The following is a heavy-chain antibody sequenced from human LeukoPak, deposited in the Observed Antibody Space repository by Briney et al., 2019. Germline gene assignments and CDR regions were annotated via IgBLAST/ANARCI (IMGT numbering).Heavy chain of an antibody. CDR1: GDSISSNSYY. J-gene: IGHJ4*01. CDR2: IYYSGST. CDR3: ARHERTWNNGGC. V-gene: IGHV4-39*01. Sequence: PSETLTLTCTVSGDSISSNSYYWGCIRQPPGKGLEWIGSIYYSGSTYNNPSLKSRVTISVDTSKNQFSLKLNSLTAADTAVYYCARHERTWNNGGCWGQGRLVSVSS. D-gene: IGHD1/OR15-1a*01.